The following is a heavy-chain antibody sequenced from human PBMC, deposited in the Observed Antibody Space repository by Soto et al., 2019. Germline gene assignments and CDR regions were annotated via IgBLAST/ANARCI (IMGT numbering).Heavy chain of an antibody. CDR1: GGTFSSYA. CDR3: ARASGYYGSGSYSQLDY. J-gene: IGHJ4*02. V-gene: IGHV1-69*06. D-gene: IGHD3-10*01. Sequence: QVQLVQSGAEVKKPGSSVKVSCKASGGTFSSYAISWVRQAPGQGLEWMGGIIPIFGTANYAQKFQGRVTITADKTTSTAYMELSSLRSEDTAVYYCARASGYYGSGSYSQLDYWGQGTLVTVSS. CDR2: IIPIFGTA.